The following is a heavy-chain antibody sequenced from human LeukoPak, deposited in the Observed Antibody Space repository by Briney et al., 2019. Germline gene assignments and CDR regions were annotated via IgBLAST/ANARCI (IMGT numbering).Heavy chain of an antibody. D-gene: IGHD2-2*01. V-gene: IGHV4-59*11. CDR1: GGSISSHY. Sequence: SETLSLTCTVSGGSISSHYWSWIRQPPGKGLEWIGYIYYSGSTNYNPSLKSRVTISVDTSKNQFSLELSSVTAADTAVYYCARNLVRGPYYMDVWGKGTTVTVSS. CDR3: ARNLVRGPYYMDV. J-gene: IGHJ6*03. CDR2: IYYSGST.